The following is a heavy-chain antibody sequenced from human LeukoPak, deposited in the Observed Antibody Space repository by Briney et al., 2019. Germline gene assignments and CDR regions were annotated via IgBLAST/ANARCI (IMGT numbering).Heavy chain of an antibody. CDR3: ARGIMTPYYFDY. J-gene: IGHJ4*02. D-gene: IGHD2-15*01. CDR2: ISSSSSYI. CDR1: GFTFSGYA. V-gene: IGHV3-21*01. Sequence: GGSLRLSCAGSGFTFSGYAMNWVRQAPGKGLEWVSFISSSSSYIYYGDSVKGRFTISRDNARKSVYLQMNSLRAEDTAVYYCARGIMTPYYFDYWGRGVLVAVSP.